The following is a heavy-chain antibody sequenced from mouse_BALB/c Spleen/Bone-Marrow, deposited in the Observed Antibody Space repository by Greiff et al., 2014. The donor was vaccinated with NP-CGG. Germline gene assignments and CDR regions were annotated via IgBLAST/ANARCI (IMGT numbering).Heavy chain of an antibody. Sequence: VTLKESGAELVKPGASVKLSCTASGFNIKDTYMHWVKQRPEQGLEWIGRIDPANGNTKYDPKFQGKATITADTSSNTAYLQLSSLTSEDTAVYYCARYYRYYYAMDYWGQGTSVTVSS. D-gene: IGHD1-1*01. V-gene: IGHV14-3*02. CDR3: ARYYRYYYAMDY. CDR2: IDPANGNT. J-gene: IGHJ4*01. CDR1: GFNIKDTY.